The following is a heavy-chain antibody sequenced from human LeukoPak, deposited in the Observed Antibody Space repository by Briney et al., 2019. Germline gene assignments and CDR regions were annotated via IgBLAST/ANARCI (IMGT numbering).Heavy chain of an antibody. CDR1: GFTFSSYS. Sequence: GGSLRLSCAASGFTFSSYSMNWIRQAPGKGLEWVSYISSSGSTIYYADSVKGRFTISRDNAKNSLYLQMNSLRAEDTAVYYCARDKLPYYDFWSGPAGGMDVWGQGTTVTVSS. J-gene: IGHJ6*02. D-gene: IGHD3-3*01. CDR3: ARDKLPYYDFWSGPAGGMDV. V-gene: IGHV3-48*04. CDR2: ISSSGSTI.